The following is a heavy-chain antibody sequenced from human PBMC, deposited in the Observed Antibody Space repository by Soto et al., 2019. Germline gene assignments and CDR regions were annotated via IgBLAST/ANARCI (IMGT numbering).Heavy chain of an antibody. CDR2: ISGSGGST. D-gene: IGHD3-3*01. J-gene: IGHJ6*02. CDR1: GFTFSSYA. V-gene: IGHV3-23*01. CDR3: ATQDYDFWSGPNTNNYGMDV. Sequence: GGSLRLSCAASGFTFSSYAMSWVRQAPGKGLEWVSAISGSGGSTYYADSVKGRFTISRDNSKNTLYLQMNSLRAEDTAVYYCATQDYDFWSGPNTNNYGMDVWGQGTTVTVSS.